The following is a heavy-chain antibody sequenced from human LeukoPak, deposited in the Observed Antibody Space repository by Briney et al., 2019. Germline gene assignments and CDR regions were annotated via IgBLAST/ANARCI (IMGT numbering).Heavy chain of an antibody. CDR2: ISGSGGST. D-gene: IGHD1-26*01. CDR1: GFTFSSYA. Sequence: SGGSLRLSCAASGFTFSSYAMSWVRQAPGKGLEWVSAISGSGGSTYHADSVKGRFTISRDNSKNTLYLQMNSLRAEDTAVYYCAKVEYSGSYYVDYWGQGTLVTVSS. J-gene: IGHJ4*02. V-gene: IGHV3-23*01. CDR3: AKVEYSGSYYVDY.